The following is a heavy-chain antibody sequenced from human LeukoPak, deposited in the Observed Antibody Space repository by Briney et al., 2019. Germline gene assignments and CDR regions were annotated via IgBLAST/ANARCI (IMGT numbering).Heavy chain of an antibody. V-gene: IGHV3-21*01. Sequence: GGSLRLSCAASGFTFSSYSLNWVRQAPGKGLEWVSSISTSSGYISYADSVKGRFTISRDIAKNSLYLQMNSLRAEDTALYYCARVGIAMAPAGWFDPWGQGTLVTVSS. D-gene: IGHD6-19*01. CDR3: ARVGIAMAPAGWFDP. CDR2: ISTSSGYI. CDR1: GFTFSSYS. J-gene: IGHJ5*02.